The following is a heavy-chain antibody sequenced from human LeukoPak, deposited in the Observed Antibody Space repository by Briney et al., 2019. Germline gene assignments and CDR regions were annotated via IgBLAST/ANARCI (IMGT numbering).Heavy chain of an antibody. V-gene: IGHV1-69*01. CDR1: GGTFNNYA. CDR3: ARGGIAAAGDHDAFDI. CDR2: IIPIFGTA. J-gene: IGHJ3*02. D-gene: IGHD6-13*01. Sequence: SVKVSCKAFGGTFNNYAISWVRQAPGQGLEWMGGIIPIFGTANYAQKFQGRVTITADESTSTAYMELSSLRSEDTAVYYCARGGIAAAGDHDAFDIWGQGTMVTVSS.